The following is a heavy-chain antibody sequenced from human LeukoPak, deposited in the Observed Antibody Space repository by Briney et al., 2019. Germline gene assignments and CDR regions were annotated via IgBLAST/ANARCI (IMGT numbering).Heavy chain of an antibody. V-gene: IGHV3-48*04. CDR1: GFTFSSYS. D-gene: IGHD3/OR15-3a*01. J-gene: IGHJ4*02. CDR2: ISSSSSTI. Sequence: GGSLRLSCAASGFTFSSYSMNWVRQVPGKGLEWVSYISSSSSTIYYADSVKGRFTISRDNAKNSLYLQINSVGADDTAVYYCARDQDWAFDYWGQGTLVTVSS. CDR3: ARDQDWAFDY.